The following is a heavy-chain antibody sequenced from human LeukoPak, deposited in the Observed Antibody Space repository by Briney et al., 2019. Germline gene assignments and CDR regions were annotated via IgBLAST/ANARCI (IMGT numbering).Heavy chain of an antibody. CDR1: GYTFTSYY. Sequence: GASVKVSCKASGYTFTSYYMHWVRQAPGQGLEWMGIINPSGGSTSYAQKFQGRVTMTEDTSTDTAYMELSSLRSEDTAVYYCATDGGDFSVWGQGTTVTVSS. J-gene: IGHJ6*02. D-gene: IGHD3-3*01. V-gene: IGHV1-46*01. CDR2: INPSGGST. CDR3: ATDGGDFSV.